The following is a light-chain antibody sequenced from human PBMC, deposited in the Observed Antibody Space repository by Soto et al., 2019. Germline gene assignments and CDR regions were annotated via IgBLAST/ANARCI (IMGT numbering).Light chain of an antibody. CDR2: DAS. V-gene: IGKV3-11*01. J-gene: IGKJ4*01. CDR3: QRRSDWVT. CDR1: QSVSSS. Sequence: EIVLTQSPATLSLSPGEGATLSCRAGQSVSSSVAWYQQKPGQPPRLLIYDASNRATGIPVRFSGSGSGTDFTLTISSLEPEDFAVYYCQRRSDWVTFGGGTKVEL.